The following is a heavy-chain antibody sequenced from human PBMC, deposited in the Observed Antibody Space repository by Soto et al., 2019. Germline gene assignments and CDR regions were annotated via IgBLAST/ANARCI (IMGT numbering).Heavy chain of an antibody. Sequence: PGGSLRLSCAASGFTFSDYYMSWIRQAPGKGLEWVSYISSSGSTIYYADSVKGRFTISRDNAKNSLYLQMNSLRAEDTAAYYCARAGAHFDWLFPIDYWGQGTLVTVSS. CDR3: ARAGAHFDWLFPIDY. D-gene: IGHD3-9*01. CDR2: ISSSGSTI. V-gene: IGHV3-11*01. CDR1: GFTFSDYY. J-gene: IGHJ4*02.